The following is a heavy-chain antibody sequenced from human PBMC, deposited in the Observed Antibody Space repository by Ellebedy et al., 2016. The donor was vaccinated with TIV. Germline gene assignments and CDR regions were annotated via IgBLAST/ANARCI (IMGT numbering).Heavy chain of an antibody. CDR2: ISSNGGST. CDR1: GFTFSNFW. D-gene: IGHD6-19*01. V-gene: IGHV3-64*04. CDR3: ARDRRVAVAGTGVVLYYGMDV. J-gene: IGHJ6*02. Sequence: PGGSLRLSCAASGFTFSNFWLSWVRQAPGKGLEYVSAISSNGGSTYYADSVKGRFTISRDNSKNTLYLQMNSLRAEDTAVYYCARDRRVAVAGTGVVLYYGMDVWGQGTTVTVSS.